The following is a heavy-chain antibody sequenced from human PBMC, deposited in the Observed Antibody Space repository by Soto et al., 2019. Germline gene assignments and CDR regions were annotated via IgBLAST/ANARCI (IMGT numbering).Heavy chain of an antibody. CDR2: ISSSSSNI. V-gene: IGHV3-21*02. CDR3: ARDNGYDAATLDY. Sequence: EAQLVESGGGLVKPGGSLRLSCAASGFTFSTCSMNWVRQAPGKGLEWVSSISSSSSNIYYADSVKGRFTISRDNAKNSLYLQMNSLRADDTAVYYCARDNGYDAATLDYWGQGTLVTVSS. J-gene: IGHJ4*02. CDR1: GFTFSTCS. D-gene: IGHD5-12*01.